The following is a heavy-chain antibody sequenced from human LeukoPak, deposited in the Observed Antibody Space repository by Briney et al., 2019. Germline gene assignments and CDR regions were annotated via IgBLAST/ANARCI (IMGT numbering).Heavy chain of an antibody. Sequence: GGSLRLSCAASGFTFSSYAMHWVRQAPGKGLEWVAVISYDGSNKYYADSVKGRFTISRDNSKNTLYLQMNSLRAEDTAVYYCARDAPDSSSWSYYFDYWGQGTLVTVSS. J-gene: IGHJ4*02. CDR3: ARDAPDSSSWSYYFDY. V-gene: IGHV3-30-3*01. D-gene: IGHD6-13*01. CDR1: GFTFSSYA. CDR2: ISYDGSNK.